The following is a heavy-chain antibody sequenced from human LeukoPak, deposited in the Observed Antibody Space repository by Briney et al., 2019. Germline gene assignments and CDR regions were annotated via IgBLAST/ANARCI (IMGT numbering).Heavy chain of an antibody. J-gene: IGHJ4*02. CDR3: VRAYSRGYSDDFDY. CDR2: ISGDNGSI. D-gene: IGHD6-25*01. V-gene: IGHV3-11*01. CDR1: GFAFSDYY. Sequence: GGSLRLSCAASGFAFSDYYMSWFRQAPGKGLEWLSYISGDNGSIYYADSVRGRFTIPGDNAKNSLYLQVNSLRGEDTAVYYCVRAYSRGYSDDFDYWGQGTLVTVSS.